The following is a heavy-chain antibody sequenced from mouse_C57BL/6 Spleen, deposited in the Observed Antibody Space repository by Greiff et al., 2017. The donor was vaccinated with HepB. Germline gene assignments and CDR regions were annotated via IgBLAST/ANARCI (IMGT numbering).Heavy chain of an antibody. Sequence: DVKLQESGPVLVKPGASVKMSCKASGYTFTDYYMNWVKQSHGKSLEWIGVINPYNGGTSYNQKFKGKATLTVDKSSSTAYMELNSLTSEDSAVYYCARYDGIAYWGQGTLVTVSA. CDR3: ARYDGIAY. V-gene: IGHV1-19*01. J-gene: IGHJ3*01. CDR1: GYTFTDYY. CDR2: INPYNGGT. D-gene: IGHD2-12*01.